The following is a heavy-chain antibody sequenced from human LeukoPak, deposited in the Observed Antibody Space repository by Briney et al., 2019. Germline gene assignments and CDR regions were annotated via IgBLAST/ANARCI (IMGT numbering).Heavy chain of an antibody. Sequence: ASVKVSCKASGYTFTSYGISWVRQAPGQGLEWMGWISAYNGNTNYAQKLQGRVTMTTDTSTSTAYTELRSLRSDDTAVYYCARDKDWDSSSWYGLGKINFDPWGQGTLVTVSS. CDR3: ARDKDWDSSSWYGLGKINFDP. CDR2: ISAYNGNT. V-gene: IGHV1-18*01. D-gene: IGHD6-13*01. CDR1: GYTFTSYG. J-gene: IGHJ5*02.